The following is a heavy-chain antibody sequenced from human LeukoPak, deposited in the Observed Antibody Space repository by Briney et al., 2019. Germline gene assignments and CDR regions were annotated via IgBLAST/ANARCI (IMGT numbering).Heavy chain of an antibody. CDR2: IYSSGST. CDR1: GGSISSYY. CDR3: ARTSARGAQFDY. J-gene: IGHJ4*02. V-gene: IGHV4-4*07. D-gene: IGHD3-10*01. Sequence: SETLSLTCSVSGGSISSYYWSWIRQPAGKGLEWIGRIYSSGSTNYNPSLKTRVTMSLDTSKNQFSLNLTTVTAEDTAVYYCARTSARGAQFDYWGQGTLVTVSS.